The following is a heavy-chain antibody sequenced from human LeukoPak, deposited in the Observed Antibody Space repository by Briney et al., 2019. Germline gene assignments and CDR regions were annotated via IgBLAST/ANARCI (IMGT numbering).Heavy chain of an antibody. V-gene: IGHV3-9*01. CDR3: AKDIEATIRGRTFDY. CDR2: ISWNSGSI. J-gene: IGHJ4*02. D-gene: IGHD5-12*01. CDR1: GFTFDDYT. Sequence: GRSLRLSCAASGFTFDDYTMHWVRQAPGKGLEWDSGISWNSGSIGYADSVKGRFTISRDNAKNSLYLQMNSLRAEDTALYYCAKDIEATIRGRTFDYWGQGTLVTVSS.